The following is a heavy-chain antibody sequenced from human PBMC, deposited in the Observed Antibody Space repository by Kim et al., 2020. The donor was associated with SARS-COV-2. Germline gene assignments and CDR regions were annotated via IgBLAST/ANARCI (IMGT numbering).Heavy chain of an antibody. CDR2: ISYDGSNK. CDR1: GFTFSSYA. D-gene: IGHD6-19*01. V-gene: IGHV3-30*04. J-gene: IGHJ4*02. Sequence: GGSLRLSCAASGFTFSSYAMHWVRQAPGKGLEWVAVISYDGSNKYYADSVKGRFTISRDNSKNTLYLQMNSLRAEDTAVYYCAREGEHSSGWYMGPDYWGQGTLVTVSS. CDR3: AREGEHSSGWYMGPDY.